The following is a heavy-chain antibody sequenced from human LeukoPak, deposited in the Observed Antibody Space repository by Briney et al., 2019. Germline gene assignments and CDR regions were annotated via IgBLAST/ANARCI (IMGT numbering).Heavy chain of an antibody. D-gene: IGHD5-12*01. Sequence: GGSLRLSCAASGFIVSSNYMTWVRQAPGKGLEWVSVIYSGGSTYYADSVKGRFTISRDNSKNTLYLQMNSLRAEDTAVYYCARDSVATNDAFDIWGQGTMVTVSS. CDR3: ARDSVATNDAFDI. J-gene: IGHJ3*02. CDR2: IYSGGST. CDR1: GFIVSSNY. V-gene: IGHV3-53*01.